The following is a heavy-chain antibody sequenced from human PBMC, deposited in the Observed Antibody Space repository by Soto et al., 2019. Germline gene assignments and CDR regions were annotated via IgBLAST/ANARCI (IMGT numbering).Heavy chain of an antibody. J-gene: IGHJ6*04. CDR2: IYSGGST. V-gene: IGHV3-53*01. D-gene: IGHD1-26*01. CDR1: GFTVSSNY. CDR3: ARDLEVGANDYYCYYGMDV. Sequence: PGGSLRLSCAASGFTVSSNYMSWVRQAPGKGLEWVSVIYSGGSTYYADSVKGRFNISRDNSKNTLYLQMNSLRAEDTAVYYCARDLEVGANDYYCYYGMDVWGKGPTVTVSS.